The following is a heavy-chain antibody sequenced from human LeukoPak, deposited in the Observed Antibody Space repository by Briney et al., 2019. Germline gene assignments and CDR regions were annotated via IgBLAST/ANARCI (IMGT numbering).Heavy chain of an antibody. V-gene: IGHV4-59*01. J-gene: IGHJ5*02. CDR1: GGSISSYY. CDR2: IYYSGST. Sequence: TSETLSLTCTVSGGSISSYYWSWIRQPPGKGLEWIGYIYYSGSTNYNPSLKSRVTISVDTSKNQFSLKLSSVTAADTAVYYCARSYDSSGYYHGWFDPWGQGTLVTVSS. CDR3: ARSYDSSGYYHGWFDP. D-gene: IGHD3-22*01.